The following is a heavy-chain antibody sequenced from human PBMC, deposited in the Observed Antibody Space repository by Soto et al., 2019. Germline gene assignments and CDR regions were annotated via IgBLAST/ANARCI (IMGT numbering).Heavy chain of an antibody. CDR2: ISYDGSNK. CDR3: ARGGATGPY. J-gene: IGHJ4*02. V-gene: IGHV3-30-3*01. D-gene: IGHD1-26*01. Sequence: PGGSLRLSCAASGFTFSSYAMHWVRQAPGKGLEWVAVISYDGSNKYYADSVKGRFTISRDNSKNTLYLQMNSLRAEDTAVYYCARGGATGPYWGQGTLVTVSS. CDR1: GFTFSSYA.